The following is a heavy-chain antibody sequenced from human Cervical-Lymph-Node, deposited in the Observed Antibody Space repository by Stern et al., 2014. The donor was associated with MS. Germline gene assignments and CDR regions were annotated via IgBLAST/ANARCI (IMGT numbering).Heavy chain of an antibody. CDR2: FDPEDGET. CDR1: GNPLSELA. V-gene: IGHV1-24*01. CDR3: ATXXXXK. J-gene: IGHJ4*02. Sequence: VQLVESGAEVKKPGASVTVSCNVAGNPLSELAMHWLRQLPTRGLEWMGQFDPEDGETVYAQQFQGRLSMTEDTSTGTAYITLTALRSEDPAVYYCATXXXXKWGPGTLVTVS.